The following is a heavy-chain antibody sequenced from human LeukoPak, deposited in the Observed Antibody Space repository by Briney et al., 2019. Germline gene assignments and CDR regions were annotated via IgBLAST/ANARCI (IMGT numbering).Heavy chain of an antibody. V-gene: IGHV3-23*01. CDR1: GFTFSKYA. CDR2: ISGSGEST. CDR3: ATDTITMLVVVLLDH. D-gene: IGHD3-22*01. J-gene: IGHJ4*02. Sequence: GGSLRLSCAASGFTFSKYAMSWVRQAPGKGLEYISSISGSGESTYYADSVKGRFTISRDNSKNTLYLQMNSLRAEDTAVYYCATDTITMLVVVLLDHWGQGTLVTVSS.